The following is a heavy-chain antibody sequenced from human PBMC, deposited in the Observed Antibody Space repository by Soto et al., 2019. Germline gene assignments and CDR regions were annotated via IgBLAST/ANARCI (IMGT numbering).Heavy chain of an antibody. V-gene: IGHV3-15*01. CDR3: TTDSSSAYYYYGMDV. J-gene: IGHJ6*02. CDR2: IKSKTDGGTT. Sequence: EVQLVESGGGLVKPGGSLRLSCAASGFTFSNAWMSWVRQAPGKGLEWVGRIKSKTDGGTTDYAAPVKGRFTISRDDSKNTLYLQMNSLKTEDTAVYYCTTDSSSAYYYYGMDVWGQGTTVTVSS. D-gene: IGHD2-15*01. CDR1: GFTFSNAW.